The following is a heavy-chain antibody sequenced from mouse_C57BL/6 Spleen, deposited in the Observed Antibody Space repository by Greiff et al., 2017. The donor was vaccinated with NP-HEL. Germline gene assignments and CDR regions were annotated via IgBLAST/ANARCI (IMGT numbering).Heavy chain of an antibody. CDR1: GYSITSGYD. CDR2: ISYSGST. CDR3: ARGGRDGYYGGYAMDY. Sequence: EVKVEESGPGMVKPSQSLSLTCTVTGYSITSGYDWHWIRHFPGNKLEWMGYISYSGSTNYNPSLKSRISITHDTSKNHFFLKLNSVTTEDTATYYCARGGRDGYYGGYAMDYWGQGTSVTVSS. D-gene: IGHD2-3*01. J-gene: IGHJ4*01. V-gene: IGHV3-1*01.